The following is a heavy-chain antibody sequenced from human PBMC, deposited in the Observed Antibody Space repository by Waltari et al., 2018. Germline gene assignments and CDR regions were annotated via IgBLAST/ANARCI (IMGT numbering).Heavy chain of an antibody. CDR2: IYFSGST. D-gene: IGHD6-13*01. CDR1: GGSISSSSYY. CDR3: ARLEAPIAATGGNFDY. V-gene: IGHV4-39*01. Sequence: QLQLQESGPGLVKPSENLSLTCTVSGGSISSSSYYWGWIRYPPGKGREWIGSIYFSGSTYYNPSLKSRVTISVDTSKNQFSLKLSSVTAADTAVYYCARLEAPIAATGGNFDYWGQGTLVTVSS. J-gene: IGHJ4*02.